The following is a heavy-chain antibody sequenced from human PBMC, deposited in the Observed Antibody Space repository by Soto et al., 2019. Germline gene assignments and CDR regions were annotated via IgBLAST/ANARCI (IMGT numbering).Heavy chain of an antibody. CDR3: ARDRDIVVVPAAWGLGY. V-gene: IGHV1-69*05. CDR2: IIPIFGTT. CDR1: GGTFSSYA. Sequence: SVKVSCKASGGTFSSYAISWVRQAPGQGLESMGIIIPIFGTTNYAQKFQGRVTMTTDKSTSIDYMELSSLRSEDTAVYYCARDRDIVVVPAAWGLGYWGQGTLVTVSS. D-gene: IGHD2-2*01. J-gene: IGHJ4*02.